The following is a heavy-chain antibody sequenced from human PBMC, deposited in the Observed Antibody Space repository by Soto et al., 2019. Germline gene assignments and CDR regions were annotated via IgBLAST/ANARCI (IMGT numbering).Heavy chain of an antibody. D-gene: IGHD4-17*01. CDR3: ARVTTVTTNDWFDP. Sequence: QVQLQESGPGLVKPSETLSLTCTVSGGSISSYYWSWIRQPPGKGLEWIGYIYYSGSTNYNPSLKSRVTISVDTSKNQFSLKLSSVTAADTAVYYCARVTTVTTNDWFDPWDQGTLVTVSS. CDR2: IYYSGST. V-gene: IGHV4-59*01. J-gene: IGHJ5*02. CDR1: GGSISSYY.